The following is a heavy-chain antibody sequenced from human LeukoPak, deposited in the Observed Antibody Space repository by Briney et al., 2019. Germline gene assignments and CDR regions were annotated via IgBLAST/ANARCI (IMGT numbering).Heavy chain of an antibody. D-gene: IGHD1-14*01. CDR3: ARLRNTASSYWYFDL. Sequence: GESLKISCRASEYDFTTYWIAWVRPMPGKGLEWLGSIYPGDSDTRYSPSFEGQVTISADESISTAYLQWSSLQASDTAMYYCARLRNTASSYWYFDLWGRGTLVTVSS. CDR1: EYDFTTYW. J-gene: IGHJ2*01. CDR2: IYPGDSDT. V-gene: IGHV5-51*01.